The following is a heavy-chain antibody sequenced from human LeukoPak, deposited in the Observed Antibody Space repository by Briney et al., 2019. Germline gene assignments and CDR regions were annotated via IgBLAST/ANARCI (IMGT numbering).Heavy chain of an antibody. CDR3: ARDGPRVGATSAYAFDI. V-gene: IGHV1-18*01. D-gene: IGHD1-26*01. CDR2: ISAYNGNT. CDR1: GYTFTSCG. Sequence: ASVKVSCKASGYTFTSCGISWVRQAPGQGLEWMGWISAYNGNTNYAQKLQGRVTMTTDTSTSTAYMELRSLRSDDTAVYYCARDGPRVGATSAYAFDIWGQGTMVTVSS. J-gene: IGHJ3*02.